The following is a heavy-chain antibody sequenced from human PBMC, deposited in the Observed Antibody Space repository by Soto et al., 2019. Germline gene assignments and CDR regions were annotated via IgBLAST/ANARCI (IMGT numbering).Heavy chain of an antibody. CDR3: ARDSDYVWGRYGMDV. CDR2: IYSGGST. D-gene: IGHD3-16*01. CDR1: GFTVSSNY. Sequence: EVQLVETGGGLIQPGGSLRLSCAASGFTVSSNYMSWVRQAPGKGLEWVSVIYSGGSTYYADSVKGRFTISRDNSKNTLYLQMNSLRAEDTAVYYCARDSDYVWGRYGMDVWAKGPRSPSP. V-gene: IGHV3-53*02. J-gene: IGHJ6*02.